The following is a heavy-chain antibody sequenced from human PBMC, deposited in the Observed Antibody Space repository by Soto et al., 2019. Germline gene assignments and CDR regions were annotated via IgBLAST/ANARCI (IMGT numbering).Heavy chain of an antibody. J-gene: IGHJ4*02. V-gene: IGHV3-72*01. D-gene: IGHD6-19*01. CDR1: GFTFSNYA. CDR2: TRNKANSYTT. Sequence: AGGSLRLSCAASGFTFSNYAMHWVRQAPGEGLEWVGRTRNKANSYTTEYAASVKGRFTISRDDSKKSVYVQMNSLKTEDTAVYYCARLTYSSGWKYDYWGQGTLVTVSS. CDR3: ARLTYSSGWKYDY.